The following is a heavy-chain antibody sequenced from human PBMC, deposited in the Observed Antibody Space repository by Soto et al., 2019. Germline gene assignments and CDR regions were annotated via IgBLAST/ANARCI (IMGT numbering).Heavy chain of an antibody. CDR2: IWYDGSNK. CDR1: GFTFSSYG. CDR3: ARDPYCSGGSCYSPYYYYGMDV. Sequence: GGSLRLSCGASGFTFSSYGMHWVRQAPGKGLEWVAVIWYDGSNKYYADSVKGRFTISRDNSKNTLYLQMNSLRAEDTAVYYCARDPYCSGGSCYSPYYYYGMDVWGQGTTVTVSS. D-gene: IGHD2-15*01. J-gene: IGHJ6*02. V-gene: IGHV3-33*01.